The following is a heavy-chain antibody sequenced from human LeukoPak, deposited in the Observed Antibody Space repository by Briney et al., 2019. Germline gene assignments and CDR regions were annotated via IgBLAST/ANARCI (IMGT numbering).Heavy chain of an antibody. V-gene: IGHV4-39*01. D-gene: IGHD2-15*01. CDR2: IFLSGST. CDR1: CGSISRSGYY. CDR3: ARQQSCSGGTCYFYFDS. Sequence: KPSETLSPPCTVPCGSISRSGYYWGGMRQPPGEGVGGGGSIFLSGSTYYNPSLKSRVTISLDTSQNQFSLKLSSVTAADTAVYYCARQQSCSGGTCYFYFDSWGQGTLVTVSS. J-gene: IGHJ4*02.